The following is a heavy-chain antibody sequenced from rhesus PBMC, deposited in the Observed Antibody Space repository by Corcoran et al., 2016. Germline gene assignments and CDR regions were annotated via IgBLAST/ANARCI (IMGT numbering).Heavy chain of an antibody. CDR1: GGSISGYW. V-gene: IGHV4-165*01. CDR3: VTRGYSWNRGVF. D-gene: IGHD1-20*01. J-gene: IGHJ4*01. CDR2: IGGSGGGT. Sequence: QVQLQESGPGLVKPSETLSLTCAVSGGSISGYWWGWIRQPPGKGLEWVGCIGGSGGGTDSHTSLVTLVTNSRDTSRNQFSLKLSSETAADTAGYYCVTRGYSWNRGVFWGQGVLVTVSS.